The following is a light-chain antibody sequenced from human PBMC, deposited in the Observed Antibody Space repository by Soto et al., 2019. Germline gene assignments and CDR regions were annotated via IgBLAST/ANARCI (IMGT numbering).Light chain of an antibody. Sequence: QSGLTQPPSASGFPGQSVTISCTGTSSDVGYYDYVPWYQQHPGKAPKLVIYEVTKRPSGVPDRVSASKSGNTASLTVSGLRAEDEADYYCSSYEGSNNFVFGSGTQVTVL. CDR2: EVT. CDR3: SSYEGSNNFV. V-gene: IGLV2-8*01. CDR1: SSDVGYYDY. J-gene: IGLJ1*01.